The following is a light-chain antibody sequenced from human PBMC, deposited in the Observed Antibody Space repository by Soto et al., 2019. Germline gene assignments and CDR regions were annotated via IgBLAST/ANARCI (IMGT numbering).Light chain of an antibody. CDR2: KAS. V-gene: IGKV1-5*03. CDR3: QQYNSYSWT. CDR1: QSVSNW. J-gene: IGKJ1*01. Sequence: DIQMTQSPSTLSASVGDRVTITCRASQSVSNWLAWYQQKPGKAPKLLIYKASSLESGVPSRFSGSGSGTEFTLTISSLQPDDAAIYHCQQYNSYSWTFSQGTKVEIK.